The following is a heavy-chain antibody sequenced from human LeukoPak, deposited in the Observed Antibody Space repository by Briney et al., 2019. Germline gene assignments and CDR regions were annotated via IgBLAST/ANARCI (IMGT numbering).Heavy chain of an antibody. V-gene: IGHV4-4*07. CDR1: GGSISSYY. Sequence: SETLSLTCTVSGGSISSYYWSWIRQAAGKELEWIGRIDTSGNTNYKPSLKSRVTMSVDTSKNQFSLKLSSVTAADTAVYYCARVSSSWYQDWYFDLWGRGTLVTVSS. J-gene: IGHJ2*01. CDR2: IDTSGNT. D-gene: IGHD6-13*01. CDR3: ARVSSSWYQDWYFDL.